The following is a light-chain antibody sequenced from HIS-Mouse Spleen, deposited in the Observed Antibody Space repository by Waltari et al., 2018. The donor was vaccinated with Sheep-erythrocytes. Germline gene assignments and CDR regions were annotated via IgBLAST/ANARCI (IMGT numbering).Light chain of an antibody. J-gene: IGLJ1*01. CDR1: SSYVRGYNY. V-gene: IGLV2-11*01. CDR2: DFR. CDR3: CSYAGSYNHV. Sequence: QSALTQPRPVSGSPGQSVTISFPGTSSYVRGYNYVPWYQQHPGTAPKPMIYDFRKRPSGVPDRFSGSKSGNTASLTISGLQAEDEADYYCCSYAGSYNHVFATGTKVTVL.